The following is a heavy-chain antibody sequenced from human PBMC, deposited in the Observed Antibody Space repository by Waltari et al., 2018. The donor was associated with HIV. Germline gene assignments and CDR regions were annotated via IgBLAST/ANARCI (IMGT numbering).Heavy chain of an antibody. V-gene: IGHV2-26*01. CDR2: IFSNDEK. J-gene: IGHJ5*02. CDR1: GFSLSNARMG. D-gene: IGHD2-2*01. CDR3: ARISSHCSSTSCSLGYWFDP. Sequence: QVTLKESGPVLVKPTETLTLTCTVSGFSLSNARMGVSWIRQPPGKALEWLAHIFSNDEKSYSTSLKSRLTISKDTSKSQVVLTMTNMDPVDTATYYCARISSHCSSTSCSLGYWFDPWGQGTLVTVSS.